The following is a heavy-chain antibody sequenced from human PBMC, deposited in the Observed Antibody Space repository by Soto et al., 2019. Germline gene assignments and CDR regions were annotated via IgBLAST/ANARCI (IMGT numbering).Heavy chain of an antibody. D-gene: IGHD5-12*01. V-gene: IGHV1-69*06. CDR1: GGTLSSYA. J-gene: IGHJ4*02. CDR2: IIPIFGTA. Sequence: GASVKVSCKASGGTLSSYAISWVRKAPGQGLEWMGGIIPIFGTANYAQKFQGRVTITADKSTSTAYRELSSLRSEDPAVYYRACPGDSGYDRVGYFDYWGQGTLVTVSS. CDR3: ACPGDSGYDRVGYFDY.